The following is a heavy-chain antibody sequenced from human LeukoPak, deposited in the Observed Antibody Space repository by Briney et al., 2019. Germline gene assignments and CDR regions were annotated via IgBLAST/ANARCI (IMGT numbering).Heavy chain of an antibody. D-gene: IGHD2-15*01. J-gene: IGHJ5*02. V-gene: IGHV4-34*01. Sequence: SETLSLTCAVYCGSFTGYYWSSIRHPPGKGLEWIGEIKHRGTTNNNTSRRSRVTISVDTSKTHFSLKLSSVTAADAAVYYCARASVGYCSGGTCSGGWFDPWGQGTLVTVSS. CDR1: CGSFTGYY. CDR3: ARASVGYCSGGTCSGGWFDP. CDR2: IKHRGTT.